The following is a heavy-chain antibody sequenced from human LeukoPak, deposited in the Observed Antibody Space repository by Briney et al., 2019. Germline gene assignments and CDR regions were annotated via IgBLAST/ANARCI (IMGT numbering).Heavy chain of an antibody. Sequence: GGSLRLSCAASGFAFSSYGMHWVRQAPGKGLEWVAVIWYDGSNKYYADSVKGRFTISRDNSKNTLYLQMNSLRAEDTAVYYCARGNYGDHVSFDYWGQGTLVTVSS. D-gene: IGHD4-17*01. V-gene: IGHV3-33*08. CDR3: ARGNYGDHVSFDY. CDR2: IWYDGSNK. CDR1: GFAFSSYG. J-gene: IGHJ4*02.